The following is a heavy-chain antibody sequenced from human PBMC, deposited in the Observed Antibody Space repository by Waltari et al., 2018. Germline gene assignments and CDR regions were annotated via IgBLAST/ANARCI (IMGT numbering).Heavy chain of an antibody. J-gene: IGHJ4*02. CDR3: ARAPLAYCGGDCYSAYFDY. V-gene: IGHV4-4*02. CDR1: GGSISSSNW. D-gene: IGHD2-21*01. CDR2: IYHSGGT. Sequence: QVQLQESGPGLVKPSGTLSLTCAVSGGSISSSNWWSWVRQPPGKGLEWIGEIYHSGGTNYNPSLKSRVTISVDKSKNQFSLKLSSVTAADTAVYYCARAPLAYCGGDCYSAYFDYWGQGTLVTVSS.